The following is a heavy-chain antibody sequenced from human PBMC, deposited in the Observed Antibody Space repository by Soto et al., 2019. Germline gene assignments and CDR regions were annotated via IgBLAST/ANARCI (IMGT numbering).Heavy chain of an antibody. J-gene: IGHJ4*02. D-gene: IGHD3-22*01. CDR1: GFIFSNNA. CDR3: VKVYYATSGTQSGFDY. V-gene: IGHV3-23*01. Sequence: PGGSLRLSCAASGFIFSNNAMNWVRQAPGQGLEWVSGISVSGSSTYYADSVKGRFTISRDNSKNTLNLQMNSLRAEDTAVYYCVKVYYATSGTQSGFDYWGQGTLVTVSS. CDR2: ISVSGSST.